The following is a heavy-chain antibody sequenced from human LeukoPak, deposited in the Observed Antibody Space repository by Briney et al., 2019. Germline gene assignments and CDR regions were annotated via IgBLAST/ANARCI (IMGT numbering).Heavy chain of an antibody. CDR2: INHSGST. V-gene: IGHV4-34*01. J-gene: IGHJ6*02. CDR1: GGSFSGYY. Sequence: SETLSLTCAVYGGSFSGYYWSWIRQPPGKGLEWIGEINHSGSTNYNPSLKSRVTISVDTSKNQFSLKLSSVTAADTAVYYCARQLTMVRGAPSYYGMDVWGQGTTVTVSS. CDR3: ARQLTMVRGAPSYYGMDV. D-gene: IGHD3-10*01.